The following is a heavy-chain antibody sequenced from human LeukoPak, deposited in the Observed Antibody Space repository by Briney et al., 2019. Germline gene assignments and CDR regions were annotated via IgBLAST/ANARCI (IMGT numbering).Heavy chain of an antibody. CDR3: ARREPHGDYGGKIRYYYYMDV. Sequence: GGSLGLSCAASGFTFSSYGMHWVRQAPGKGLEWVAVISYDGSKKYYADSVKGRFTISRDNAKNSLYLQMNSLRAEDTAVYYCARREPHGDYGGKIRYYYYMDVWGKGTTITISS. D-gene: IGHD4-23*01. CDR1: GFTFSSYG. V-gene: IGHV3-30*03. J-gene: IGHJ6*03. CDR2: ISYDGSKK.